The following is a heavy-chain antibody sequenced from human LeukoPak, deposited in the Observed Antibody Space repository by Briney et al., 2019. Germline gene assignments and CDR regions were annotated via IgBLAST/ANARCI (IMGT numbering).Heavy chain of an antibody. V-gene: IGHV3-23*01. CDR2: ISSSYGTT. D-gene: IGHD2-2*01. Sequence: GGSLRLSCAASGFTFSRYVMSWVRQAPGKGLEWVSSISSSYGTTYYADSVKGRFTISRDNSKNMVFLQMNSLRGEDPAVYYCAKGAVVVPVAMGLSAFDIWGRGTMVTVSS. CDR3: AKGAVVVPVAMGLSAFDI. J-gene: IGHJ3*02. CDR1: GFTFSRYV.